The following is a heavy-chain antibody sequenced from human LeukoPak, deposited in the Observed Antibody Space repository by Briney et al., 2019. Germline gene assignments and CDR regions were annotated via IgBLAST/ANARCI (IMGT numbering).Heavy chain of an antibody. CDR1: GYTFTSCG. V-gene: IGHV1-18*01. CDR2: ISAYNGNT. J-gene: IGHJ4*02. D-gene: IGHD6-13*01. CDR3: ARMRPALLAAAGTGFDY. Sequence: ASVKVSCKASGYTFTSCGISWVRQAPGQGLEWMGWISAYNGNTNYAQKLQGRVTMTTDTSTSTAYMELRSLRSDDTAVYYCARMRPALLAAAGTGFDYWGQGTLVTVSS.